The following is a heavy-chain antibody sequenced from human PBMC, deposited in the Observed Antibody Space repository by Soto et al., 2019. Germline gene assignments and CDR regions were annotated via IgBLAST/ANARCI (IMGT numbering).Heavy chain of an antibody. CDR3: ARGYYDSNGQSNTFDI. CDR1: GASISSSY. V-gene: IGHV4-59*01. CDR2: VYYSGST. Sequence: PSETLSLTCSVSGASISSSYWSWIRQSPGKGLEWIGFVYYSGSTKYNPSLQSRITISVDVSKNQFSLKLTSVTAADTAVYYCARGYYDSNGQSNTFDIWGQGKMVTVSS. J-gene: IGHJ3*02. D-gene: IGHD3-22*01.